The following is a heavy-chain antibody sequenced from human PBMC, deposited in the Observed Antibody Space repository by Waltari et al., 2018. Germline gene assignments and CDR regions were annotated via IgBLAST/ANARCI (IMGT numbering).Heavy chain of an antibody. J-gene: IGHJ4*02. CDR3: ASNFWSGYYNPAGYFDY. V-gene: IGHV4-34*01. D-gene: IGHD3-3*01. Sequence: QVPLQQWGAGLLKPSETLSLTCAVYGGSFSGYYWSWIRQPPGKGLEWIGEINHSGSTNYNPSLKSRVTISVDTSKNQFSLKLSSVTAADTAVYYCASNFWSGYYNPAGYFDYWGQGTLVTVSS. CDR2: INHSGST. CDR1: GGSFSGYY.